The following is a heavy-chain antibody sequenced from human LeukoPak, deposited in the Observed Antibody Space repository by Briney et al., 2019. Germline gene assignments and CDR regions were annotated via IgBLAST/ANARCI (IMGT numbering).Heavy chain of an antibody. Sequence: PSETLSLTCTVSGGSFTSYYWTWIRQPPGKGLEWRGYIYYSGSSNYNPSLKSRVTISLDTSKNQFSLNLSSVTSADTAVYYCARQGRGYGGNSDYWGQGTLVTVSS. J-gene: IGHJ4*02. CDR1: GGSFTSYY. CDR2: IYYSGSS. CDR3: ARQGRGYGGNSDY. V-gene: IGHV4-59*08. D-gene: IGHD4-23*01.